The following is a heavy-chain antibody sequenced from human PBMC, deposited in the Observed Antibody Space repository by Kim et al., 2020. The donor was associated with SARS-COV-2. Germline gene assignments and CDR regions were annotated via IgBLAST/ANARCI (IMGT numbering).Heavy chain of an antibody. CDR3: ARDRQLVHSHYYYYGMDV. V-gene: IGHV3-30*04. D-gene: IGHD6-13*01. J-gene: IGHJ6*02. Sequence: GGSLRLSCAASGFTFSSYAMHWVRQAPGKGLEWVAVISYDGSNKYYADSVKGRFTISRDNSKNTLYLQMNSLRAEDTAVYYCARDRQLVHSHYYYYGMDVWGQGTTVTVSS. CDR1: GFTFSSYA. CDR2: ISYDGSNK.